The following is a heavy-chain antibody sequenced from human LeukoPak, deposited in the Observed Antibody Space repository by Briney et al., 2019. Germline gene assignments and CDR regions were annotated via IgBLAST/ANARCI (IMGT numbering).Heavy chain of an antibody. D-gene: IGHD2-15*01. V-gene: IGHV3-30-3*01. CDR3: ARTQAAYDS. Sequence: PGGSLRLSCAASGFTFSSYAMRWVRQAPGKGLEWVAVISYDGSNKYYADSVKGRFTISRDNSKNTLYLQMNSLRAEDTAVYYCARTQAAYDSWGQGTLVTVSS. CDR2: ISYDGSNK. CDR1: GFTFSSYA. J-gene: IGHJ4*02.